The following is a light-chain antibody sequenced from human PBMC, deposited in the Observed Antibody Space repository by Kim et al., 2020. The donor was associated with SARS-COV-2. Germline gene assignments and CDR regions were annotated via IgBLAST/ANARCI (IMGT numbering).Light chain of an antibody. J-gene: IGKJ4*01. CDR2: DAS. Sequence: EIVLTQSPATLSLSPGERATLSCRASQSISSYLVWYQQKTGQAPRLLIYDASNRATGIPARFSGSGSGTDFTLTISSLEPEDFAVYYCHQRYTWPLTFGGGTKVDIK. CDR3: HQRYTWPLT. CDR1: QSISSY. V-gene: IGKV3-11*01.